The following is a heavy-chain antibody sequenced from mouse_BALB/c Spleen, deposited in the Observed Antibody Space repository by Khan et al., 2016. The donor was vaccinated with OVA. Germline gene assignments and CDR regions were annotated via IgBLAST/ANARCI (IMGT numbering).Heavy chain of an antibody. J-gene: IGHJ2*01. CDR3: VRIPIPPYYFDY. CDR2: INPSNGYT. V-gene: IGHV1-4*01. Sequence: QVQLKQSGAELARPGASVKMSCKASGYTFTNYTMHWVKQRPGQGLEWVGYINPSNGYTNYNQNFNDKATFSTDRSSSTAYMQLSSLTSDDSAVXYCVRIPIPPYYFDYWGQGTTLTVSS. CDR1: GYTFTNYT.